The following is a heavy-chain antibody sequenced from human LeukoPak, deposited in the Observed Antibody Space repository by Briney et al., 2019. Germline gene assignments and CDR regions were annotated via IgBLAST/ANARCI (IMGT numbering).Heavy chain of an antibody. CDR3: ARHIGGRYYYYYMDV. J-gene: IGHJ6*03. V-gene: IGHV4-39*01. D-gene: IGHD3-16*02. CDR1: GGSVSRSPYY. Sequence: SETLSLTCTVSGGSVSRSPYYWGWIRQPPGKGLEWIGNIYHSGRTYYNPSLKSRVTISVDTSKNQFSLKVSSVTAADTAVYYCARHIGGRYYYYYMDVWGKGTTVTISS. CDR2: IYHSGRT.